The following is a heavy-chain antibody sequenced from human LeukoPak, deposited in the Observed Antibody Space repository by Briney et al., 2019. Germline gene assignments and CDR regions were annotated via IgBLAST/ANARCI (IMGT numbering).Heavy chain of an antibody. D-gene: IGHD3-16*01. CDR2: IYSGGST. CDR3: AREFAFGGVMEAH. V-gene: IGHV3-66*01. J-gene: IGHJ4*02. Sequence: GGSLRLSCAASGFTVSSNYMSWVRQAPGKGLEWVSVIYSGGSTYYADSVKGRFTISRDNSKNTLYLQMNSLRAEDTAVYYCAREFAFGGVMEAHWGQGTLVTVSS. CDR1: GFTVSSNY.